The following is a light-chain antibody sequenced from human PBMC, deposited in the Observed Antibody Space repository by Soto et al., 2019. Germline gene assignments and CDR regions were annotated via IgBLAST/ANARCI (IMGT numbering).Light chain of an antibody. CDR2: SND. CDR1: SSNIASNT. V-gene: IGLV1-44*01. Sequence: QSVLTQPPSASGTPGQRVTVSCSGSSSNIASNTVNWYQQLPGTAPKLLIYSNDQRPSGVPDRFSASKSGTSASLAISGLQSEDEADYYCSSYTTSTSFILFGGGTKLTVL. J-gene: IGLJ2*01. CDR3: SSYTTSTSFIL.